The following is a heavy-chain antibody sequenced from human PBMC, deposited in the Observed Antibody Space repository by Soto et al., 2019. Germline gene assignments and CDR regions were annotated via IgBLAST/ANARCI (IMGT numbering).Heavy chain of an antibody. CDR3: ARHMIRGVLTTHFDY. Sequence: GESLKISCKGSGYSFTSNWINWVRQMPGEGLEWMGRIDPSDSYTSYSPSFQGHVTISADKSISTAYLQWSSLKASDTAMYYCARHMIRGVLTTHFDYSGQATLVTFSS. D-gene: IGHD3-10*01. J-gene: IGHJ4*02. V-gene: IGHV5-10-1*01. CDR2: IDPSDSYT. CDR1: GYSFTSNW.